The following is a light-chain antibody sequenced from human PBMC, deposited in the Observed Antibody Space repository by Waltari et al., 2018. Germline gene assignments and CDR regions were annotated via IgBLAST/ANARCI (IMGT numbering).Light chain of an antibody. J-gene: IGKJ2*01. V-gene: IGKV1-39*01. Sequence: DIQMTQPPSSLSASVGDRVTITCRATQSISSYLNWYQQKQGKAPKLLIYAASSLQSGVPSRFSGSGSGTDFTLTISSLQPEDFATYYCQQSYSTRYTFGQGTKVDIK. CDR3: QQSYSTRYT. CDR1: QSISSY. CDR2: AAS.